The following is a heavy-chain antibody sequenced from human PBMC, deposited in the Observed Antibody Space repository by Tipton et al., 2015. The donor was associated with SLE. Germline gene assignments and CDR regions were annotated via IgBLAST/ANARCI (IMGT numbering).Heavy chain of an antibody. D-gene: IGHD7-27*01. CDR1: GITFTSYW. Sequence: LRLSCAASGITFTSYWMSWVRQAPGKGLEWIGEVYPSGNTTYNPSLKSRVTISADMSKNQFSLNLSSVTAADMAMYYCARGIRKEKLGTSGPLGYWGQGTLVTVSS. V-gene: IGHV4-34*01. CDR3: ARGIRKEKLGTSGPLGY. CDR2: VYPSGNT. J-gene: IGHJ4*02.